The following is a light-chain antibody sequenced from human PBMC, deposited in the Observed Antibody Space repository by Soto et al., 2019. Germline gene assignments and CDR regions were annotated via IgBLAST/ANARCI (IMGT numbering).Light chain of an antibody. CDR3: SSYAGSLAV. CDR1: SSDVGGYNY. J-gene: IGLJ7*01. V-gene: IGLV2-8*01. CDR2: EVS. Sequence: QSALTQPPSASGSPGQSVTISCTGTSSDVGGYNYVSWYQQHPGKAPKLMIYEVSKRPSGVPDRFSGSKSGNTASLTVPGLQAEDEADYYCSSYAGSLAVFGGGTQLTVL.